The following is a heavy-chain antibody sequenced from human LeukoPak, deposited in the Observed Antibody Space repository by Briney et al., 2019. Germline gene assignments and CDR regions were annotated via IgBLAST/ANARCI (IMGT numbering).Heavy chain of an antibody. CDR3: AGGWEPYDYWFDP. Sequence: ALVKVSCKASGYSFTDYDINWVRQATGQGLEWMGWMNPNTGNTDYAQKFQGRVTMTRDTSISTAYMELSGLRSDDTAIYYCAGGWEPYDYWFDPWGQGTLVTVSS. CDR2: MNPNTGNT. D-gene: IGHD5-12*01. J-gene: IGHJ5*02. CDR1: GYSFTDYD. V-gene: IGHV1-8*01.